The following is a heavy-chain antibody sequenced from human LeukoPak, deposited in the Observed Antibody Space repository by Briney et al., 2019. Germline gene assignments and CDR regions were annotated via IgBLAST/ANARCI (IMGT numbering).Heavy chain of an antibody. Sequence: SETLSLTCTVSGGSIISSSYYWGWIRQPPGKGLEWIGSVYYSGNTYYSPSLKSPVTISLDTSKNQFSLRLTSVTAADAAVYYCAGIVGTTEGYFDLWGRGTLVTVSS. V-gene: IGHV4-39*01. CDR3: AGIVGTTEGYFDL. CDR1: GGSIISSSYY. D-gene: IGHD1-26*01. J-gene: IGHJ2*01. CDR2: VYYSGNT.